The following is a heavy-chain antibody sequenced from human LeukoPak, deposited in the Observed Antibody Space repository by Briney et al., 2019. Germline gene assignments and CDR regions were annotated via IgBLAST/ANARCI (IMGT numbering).Heavy chain of an antibody. D-gene: IGHD3-3*01. Sequence: GASVKVSCKASGGTFSSYTISWVRQAPGQGLEWMGWINPNGGGTNYAQKFQGRVTMTRDTSISTVYMEVSRLRSDDTAVYHCARGGNTIFGVIDYWGQGTLVTVSS. J-gene: IGHJ4*02. V-gene: IGHV1-2*02. CDR2: INPNGGGT. CDR1: GGTFSSYT. CDR3: ARGGNTIFGVIDY.